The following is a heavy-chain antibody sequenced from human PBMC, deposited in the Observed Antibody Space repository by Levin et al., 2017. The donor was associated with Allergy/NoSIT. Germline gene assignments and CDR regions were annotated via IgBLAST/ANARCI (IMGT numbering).Heavy chain of an antibody. CDR2: IYYSGST. J-gene: IGHJ6*03. CDR1: GGSISSSSYY. CDR3: ARQHYYYYYRDV. Sequence: SQTLSLTCTVSGGSISSSSYYWGWIRQPPGKGLEWIGSIYYSGSTYYNPSLKSRVTISVDTSKNQFSLKLSSVTAADTAVYYCARQHYYYYYRDVWGKGTTVTVSS. V-gene: IGHV4-39*01.